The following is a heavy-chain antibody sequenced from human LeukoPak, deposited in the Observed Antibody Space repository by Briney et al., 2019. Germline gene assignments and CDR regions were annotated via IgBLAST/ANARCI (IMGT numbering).Heavy chain of an antibody. D-gene: IGHD3-9*01. J-gene: IGHJ4*02. CDR3: AREAFSRYYDILTGYPPDY. CDR1: GFTFSSYS. V-gene: IGHV3-21*01. Sequence: PGGSLRLSCAASGFTFSSYSMNWVRQAPGKGLEWVSSISSSSSYIYYADSVKGRFTISRDNAKNSLYLQMNSLRAEDTAVYYCAREAFSRYYDILTGYPPDYWGQGTLVTVSS. CDR2: ISSSSSYI.